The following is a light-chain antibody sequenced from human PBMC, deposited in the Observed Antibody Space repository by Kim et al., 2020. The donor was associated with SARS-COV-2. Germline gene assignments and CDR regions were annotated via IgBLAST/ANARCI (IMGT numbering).Light chain of an antibody. Sequence: DIQMTQSPSSLSASVGDRVTITCRASQSISGNLNWYQQNPGKAPKLLIYATSSLESGVPSRFSGSGSGTDFTLTINSLQPEDFATYYCQQSYNTPLTFGGGTKVDIK. CDR2: ATS. CDR1: QSISGN. CDR3: QQSYNTPLT. V-gene: IGKV1-39*01. J-gene: IGKJ4*01.